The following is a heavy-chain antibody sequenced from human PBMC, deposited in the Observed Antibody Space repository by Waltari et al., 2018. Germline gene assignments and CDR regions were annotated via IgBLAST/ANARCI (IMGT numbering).Heavy chain of an antibody. Sequence: QVPVVQSGPAVTNPGASVKFSCTLPGYPLARLSTHWVRRAPGQGLEWVGRLAPEEGHVVHAQNFQCRVTMTEDSSTDTAYMELSSLRPEDTALYYCHLTGRNIVVMAGTSPSFHSYIDVWGRGTTVTVSS. CDR3: HLTGRNIVVMAGTSPSFHSYIDV. CDR1: GYPLARLS. CDR2: LAPEEGHV. D-gene: IGHD2-15*01. V-gene: IGHV1-24*01. J-gene: IGHJ6*03.